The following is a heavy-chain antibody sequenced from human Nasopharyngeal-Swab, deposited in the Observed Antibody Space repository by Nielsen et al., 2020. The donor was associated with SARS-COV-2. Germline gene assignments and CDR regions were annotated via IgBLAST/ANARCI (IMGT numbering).Heavy chain of an antibody. CDR1: GFTFSSYS. J-gene: IGHJ4*02. CDR3: APYSGSYWTGY. Sequence: GGSLRLSCAAPGFTFSSYSMNWARQAPGKGLEWVSSISSSSSYIYYADSVKGRFTISRDNAKNSLYLQMNSLRAEDTAVYYCAPYSGSYWTGYWGQGTLVTVSS. V-gene: IGHV3-21*01. D-gene: IGHD1-26*01. CDR2: ISSSSSYI.